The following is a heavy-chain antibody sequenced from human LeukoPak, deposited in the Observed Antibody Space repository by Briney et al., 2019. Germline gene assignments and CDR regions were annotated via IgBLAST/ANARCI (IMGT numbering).Heavy chain of an antibody. J-gene: IGHJ5*02. CDR1: GFTFSSYG. Sequence: GRSLRLSCAASGFTFSSYGMHWVRQAPGKGLEWVAVISYDGSNKYYADSVKGRFTISRDNSKNTLHLQMNSLRAEDTAVYYCAKEGGPYGGNSGGWFDPWGQGTLVTVSS. D-gene: IGHD4-23*01. CDR3: AKEGGPYGGNSGGWFDP. V-gene: IGHV3-30*18. CDR2: ISYDGSNK.